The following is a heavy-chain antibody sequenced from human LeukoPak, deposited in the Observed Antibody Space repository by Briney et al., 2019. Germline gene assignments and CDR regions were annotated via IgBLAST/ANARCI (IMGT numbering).Heavy chain of an antibody. CDR2: ISGSGGST. Sequence: GVSLRLSCAASGFTFSSYAMSWVRHAPGKGLEWVSAISGSGGSTYYADSVKGRFTISRDNSKNALYLQMKSLRAEDTALYYCAKDLAPTPTYYYDSSGYYPFEFDYWGQGTLVTVSS. CDR1: GFTFSSYA. D-gene: IGHD3-22*01. CDR3: AKDLAPTPTYYYDSSGYYPFEFDY. J-gene: IGHJ4*02. V-gene: IGHV3-23*01.